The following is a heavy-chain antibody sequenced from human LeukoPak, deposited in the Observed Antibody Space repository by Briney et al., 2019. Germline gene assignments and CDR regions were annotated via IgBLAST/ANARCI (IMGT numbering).Heavy chain of an antibody. CDR3: ARGLRYFDWLLYRDYYFDY. CDR2: IYYSGST. CDR1: GGSISSSSYY. Sequence: MASETLSLTCTVSGGSISSSSYYWGWIRQPPGKGLEWIGSIYYSGSTYYNPSLKSRVTISVDTSKNQFTLKLSSVTAADTAVYYCARGLRYFDWLLYRDYYFDYWGQRTLVTVSS. V-gene: IGHV4-39*01. J-gene: IGHJ4*02. D-gene: IGHD3-9*01.